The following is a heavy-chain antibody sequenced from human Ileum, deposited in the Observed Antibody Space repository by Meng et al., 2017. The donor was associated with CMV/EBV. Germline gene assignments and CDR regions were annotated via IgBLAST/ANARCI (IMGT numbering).Heavy chain of an antibody. D-gene: IGHD3-3*01. V-gene: IGHV4-34*01. CDR3: ARASPQRRFLSY. Sequence: QVRPQQWRAGLLKPSETLSLMCAVYGGSFSEYHWSWIRQPPGKGLECIGEINHGGSSNYNPSLKSRVTISVDRSRNQVSLKLTSVTAADTAVYYCARASPQRRFLSYWGQGTLVTVSS. CDR2: INHGGSS. J-gene: IGHJ4*02. CDR1: GGSFSEYH.